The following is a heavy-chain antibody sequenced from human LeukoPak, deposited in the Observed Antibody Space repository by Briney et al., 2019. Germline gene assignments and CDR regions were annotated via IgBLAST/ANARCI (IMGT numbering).Heavy chain of an antibody. CDR1: GGSVSSGSYY. D-gene: IGHD5-18*01. Sequence: SETLSLTCTVSGGSVSSGSYYWSWIRQPPGKGLEWIGYIYYSGSTYYNPSLKSRVTISVDTSKNQFSLKLSSVTAADTAVYYCARDSQRGYSYRYYYYGMDVWGQGTTVTVSS. V-gene: IGHV4-30-4*08. J-gene: IGHJ6*02. CDR2: IYYSGST. CDR3: ARDSQRGYSYRYYYYGMDV.